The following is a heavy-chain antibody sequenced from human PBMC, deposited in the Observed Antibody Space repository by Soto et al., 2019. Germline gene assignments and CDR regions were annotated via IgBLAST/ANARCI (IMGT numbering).Heavy chain of an antibody. V-gene: IGHV4-31*03. J-gene: IGHJ5*02. Sequence: SETLSLTCTVSGGSISSGGYYWSWIRQHPGKGLEWIGYIYYSGSTYYNPSLKSRVTISVDTSKNQFSLKLSSVTAADTAVYYCARDYEAFGESYKGFDPWGQGTLVTVSS. CDR3: ARDYEAFGESYKGFDP. CDR1: GGSISSGGYY. CDR2: IYYSGST. D-gene: IGHD3-10*01.